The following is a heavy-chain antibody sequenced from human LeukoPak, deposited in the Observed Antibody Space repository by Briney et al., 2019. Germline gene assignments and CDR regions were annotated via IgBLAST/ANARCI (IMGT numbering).Heavy chain of an antibody. Sequence: ASVKVSCKASGYTFTSYYMHWVRQAPGQGLEWMGIINPSGGSTSYAQKFQGRVTMTRDTSTSTVYMELSRLRSDDTAVYYCARGCSGGSCYYYYYMDVWGKGTTVTVSS. CDR2: INPSGGST. CDR3: ARGCSGGSCYYYYYMDV. CDR1: GYTFTSYY. J-gene: IGHJ6*03. V-gene: IGHV1-46*01. D-gene: IGHD2-15*01.